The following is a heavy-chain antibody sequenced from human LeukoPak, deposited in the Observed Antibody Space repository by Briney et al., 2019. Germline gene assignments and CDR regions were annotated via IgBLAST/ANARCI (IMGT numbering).Heavy chain of an antibody. V-gene: IGHV4-59*01. CDR3: ARESSSSVSGY. J-gene: IGHJ4*02. D-gene: IGHD6-6*01. CDR2: IYYSGST. Sequence: PSETLSLTCTVSGGSISSYYWSWIRQPPGKGLEWIGYIYYSGSTNYNPSLKSRVTISVDTSKNQFSLKLSSVTAADTAVYYCARESSSSVSGYWGQGTLVTVSS. CDR1: GGSISSYY.